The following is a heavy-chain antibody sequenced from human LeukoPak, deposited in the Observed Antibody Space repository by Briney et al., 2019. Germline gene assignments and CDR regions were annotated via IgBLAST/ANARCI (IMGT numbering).Heavy chain of an antibody. CDR1: GYTFTRYD. D-gene: IGHD3-10*01. Sequence: GASVKVSCKASGYTFTRYDINAVRQATGQGLEWMGWMNLTSGHTGYAQKFQGRVTMTRDTSISTAYMELNSLTSEDTAVYYCARSPVGVRKKHDFWGWGTLVMVSS. CDR3: ARSPVGVRKKHDF. J-gene: IGHJ4*02. CDR2: MNLTSGHT. V-gene: IGHV1-8*01.